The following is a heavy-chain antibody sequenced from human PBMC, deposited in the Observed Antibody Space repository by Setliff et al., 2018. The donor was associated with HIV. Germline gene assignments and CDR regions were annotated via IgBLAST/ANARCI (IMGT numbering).Heavy chain of an antibody. J-gene: IGHJ4*02. CDR3: ASIPPQRLLGYFDN. V-gene: IGHV3-48*04. CDR2: ISGTSSTI. D-gene: IGHD6-19*01. CDR1: GFTFSTYS. Sequence: GGSLRLSCAASGFTFSTYSMNWVRQAPGKGLEWLAFISGTSSTIYYADSVRGRFTIARDNAKSSLYLQINSLRANDTAVYYCASIPPQRLLGYFDNWGQGTLVTVSS.